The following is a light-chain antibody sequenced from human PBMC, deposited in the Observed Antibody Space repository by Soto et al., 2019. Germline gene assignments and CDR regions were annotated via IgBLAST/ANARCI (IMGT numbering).Light chain of an antibody. V-gene: IGLV2-14*01. CDR2: EVT. Sequence: QSALTQPASVSGSPGQSITISCTGTSSDVGGYNYVSWYQQHPGKAPKLMIYEVTNRPSGVSDRFSGSKSGTSASLVITGLQAEDEADYYCQSYDSSLSGHVVFGGGTKLTVL. J-gene: IGLJ2*01. CDR3: QSYDSSLSGHVV. CDR1: SSDVGGYNY.